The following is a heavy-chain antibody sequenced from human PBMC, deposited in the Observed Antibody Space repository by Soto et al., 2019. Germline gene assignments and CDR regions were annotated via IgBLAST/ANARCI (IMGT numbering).Heavy chain of an antibody. D-gene: IGHD5-18*01. CDR1: GYTFTTYG. CDR3: ARERGYSYGYGDY. Sequence: GASVKVSCKASGYTFTTYGISWVRQAPGQGLEWMGWISAYNGNTKYAQNLQGRVTMTTDTSTSTAYMELRSLGSDDTAMYYGARERGYSYGYGDYWGQGTLVTGSS. J-gene: IGHJ4*02. V-gene: IGHV1-18*01. CDR2: ISAYNGNT.